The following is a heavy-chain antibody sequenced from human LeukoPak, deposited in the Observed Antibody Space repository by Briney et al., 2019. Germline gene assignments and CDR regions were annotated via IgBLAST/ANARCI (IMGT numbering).Heavy chain of an antibody. J-gene: IGHJ4*02. Sequence: SETLSLTCTVSGGSISAYYWSWSRQPPGKGLEWIGYIHYSGTTNYYPSLKSRVTIALDTSKNQFSLKLNSVTAADTAVYYCARFGTSSSRFFDQWGQGTLVTVSS. CDR3: ARFGTSSSRFFDQ. V-gene: IGHV4-59*01. CDR2: IHYSGTT. CDR1: GGSISAYY. D-gene: IGHD6-6*01.